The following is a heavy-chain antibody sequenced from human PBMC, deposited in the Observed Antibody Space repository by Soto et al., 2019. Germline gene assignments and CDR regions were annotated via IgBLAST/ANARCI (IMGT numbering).Heavy chain of an antibody. CDR3: ARDRWWGGDCYDCAY. Sequence: EVQLVESGGNLLQPGGSLRLSCVASGFTFNYFSMNWVRQAPGKGLVWVSYISGSRSSLYYADSVKGRFTISRDNAKNTLLLQMSSLRAEDTAVYYCARDRWWGGDCYDCAYWGRGTLVTVSS. D-gene: IGHD2-21*01. J-gene: IGHJ4*02. CDR1: GFTFNYFS. CDR2: ISGSRSSL. V-gene: IGHV3-48*01.